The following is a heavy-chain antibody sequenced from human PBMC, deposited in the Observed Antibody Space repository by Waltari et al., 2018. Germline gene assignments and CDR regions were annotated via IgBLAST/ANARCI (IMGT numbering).Heavy chain of an antibody. Sequence: EVHLVESGGGLVRPGESLRLSCAASGFSFSVYAMNWVRQAPGKGLEWVAYIRTGSDTIQYADSVKGRFTISRDDATNSLYLHMNRLRAEDSAVYYCASLYAYWGQGTLVSVSS. V-gene: IGHV3-48*01. CDR2: IRTGSDTI. CDR1: GFSFSVYA. D-gene: IGHD2-2*01. J-gene: IGHJ4*02. CDR3: ASLYAY.